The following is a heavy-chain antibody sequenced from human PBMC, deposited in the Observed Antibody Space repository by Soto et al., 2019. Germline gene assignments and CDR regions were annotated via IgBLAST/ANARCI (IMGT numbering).Heavy chain of an antibody. D-gene: IGHD3-9*01. CDR2: IYYSGST. J-gene: IGHJ6*02. Sequence: ETLSLTCTVSGGSVSSGSYHWSWIRQPPGKGLEWIGYIYYSGSTNYNPSLKSRVTISVDTSKNQFSLKMSSVTAADTAVYFCARASRFTIFSAYYYDLDVWGQGTTVTVSS. CDR3: ARASRFTIFSAYYYDLDV. CDR1: GGSVSSGSYH. V-gene: IGHV4-61*01.